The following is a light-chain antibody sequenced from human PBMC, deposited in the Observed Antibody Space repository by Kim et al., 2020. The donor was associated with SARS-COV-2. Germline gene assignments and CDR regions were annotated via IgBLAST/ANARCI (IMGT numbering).Light chain of an antibody. J-gene: IGKJ4*01. CDR2: AAS. CDR3: QQLNSYPLT. CDR1: QDISSY. V-gene: IGKV1-9*01. Sequence: IQLTQSPSSLSASVGDRVTITCRASQDISSYLAWYQQKPGKAPKLLIYAASTLQSGVPSRFSGSGYGTDFTLTISSLQPEDFATYYCQQLNSYPLTFGGGTKVDIK.